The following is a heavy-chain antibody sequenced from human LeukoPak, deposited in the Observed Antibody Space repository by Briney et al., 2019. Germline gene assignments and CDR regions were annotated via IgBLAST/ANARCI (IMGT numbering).Heavy chain of an antibody. CDR3: AKEKAIATINYGLDV. V-gene: IGHV3-30*18. CDR1: GFIFDTYG. J-gene: IGHJ6*02. Sequence: GSLRPSCAASGFIFDTYGMLWVRQAPGKGLEWVAVIAYDGSNKVYADSVKGRFTISRDNSKNTLYLQMNSLRGEDTAVYYCAKEKAIATINYGLDVWGQGTTVTVSS. D-gene: IGHD1-1*01. CDR2: IAYDGSNK.